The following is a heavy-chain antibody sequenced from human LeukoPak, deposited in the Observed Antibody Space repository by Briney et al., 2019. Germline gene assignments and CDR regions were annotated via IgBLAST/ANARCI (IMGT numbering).Heavy chain of an antibody. J-gene: IGHJ5*01. D-gene: IGHD6-13*01. CDR3: AKVNQYSSSWYGS. CDR2: IRQDGDKR. V-gene: IGHV3-7*03. CDR1: GFTFSDYW. Sequence: PGGSLRLSCAASGFTFSDYWMTWVRQAPGKGLEWVANIRQDGDKRSYGGSVMGRFAISRDNSKNTLYLQMNSLRAEDTAVYYCAKVNQYSSSWYGSWGQGTLVTVSS.